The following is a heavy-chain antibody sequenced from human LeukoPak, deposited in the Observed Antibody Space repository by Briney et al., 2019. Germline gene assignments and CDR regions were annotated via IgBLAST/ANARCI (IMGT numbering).Heavy chain of an antibody. D-gene: IGHD1-26*01. J-gene: IGHJ3*02. CDR3: AKEVIKGLGAQRPGAFDI. CDR1: GFTFSSYG. CDR2: ISYDGSNK. Sequence: GGSLRLSCAASGFTFSSYGMHWVRQAPGKGLEWVAVISYDGSNKYYADSVKGRFTISRDNSKNTLYLQMNSLRAEDTAVYHCAKEVIKGLGAQRPGAFDIWGQGTMVTVSS. V-gene: IGHV3-30*18.